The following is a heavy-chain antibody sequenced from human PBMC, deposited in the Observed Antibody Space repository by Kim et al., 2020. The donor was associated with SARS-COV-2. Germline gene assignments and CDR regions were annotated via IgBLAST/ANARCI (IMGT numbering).Heavy chain of an antibody. D-gene: IGHD3-10*01. J-gene: IGHJ4*02. V-gene: IGHV3-30*04. Sequence: GGSLRLSCAASGFTFSSYAMHWVRQAPGKGLEWVAVISYDGSNKYYADSVKGRFTIIRDNSKNMLYLQMNSLRAEETAVYYCARDRGRIPKYPFGKLSMIYWGQGTLVTVSS. CDR1: GFTFSSYA. CDR2: ISYDGSNK. CDR3: ARDRGRIPKYPFGKLSMIY.